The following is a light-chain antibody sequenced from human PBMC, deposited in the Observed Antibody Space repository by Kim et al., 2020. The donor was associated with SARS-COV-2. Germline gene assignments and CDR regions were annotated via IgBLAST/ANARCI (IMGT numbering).Light chain of an antibody. CDR3: SSYSSNTSSALFV. CDR2: EVN. CDR1: NSDIGGYNY. V-gene: IGLV2-14*01. Sequence: QSVLTQPASVSGSPGQSITISCTGTNSDIGGYNYVSWYQQYPGKAPKLMIYEVNKRPSGLSNRFSGSKSGNTASLTISGLQAEDEADYYCSSYSSNTSSALFVFAAGTKVTVL. J-gene: IGLJ1*01.